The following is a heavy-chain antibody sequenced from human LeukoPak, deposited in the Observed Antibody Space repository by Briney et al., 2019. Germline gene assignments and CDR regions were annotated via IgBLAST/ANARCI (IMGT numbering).Heavy chain of an antibody. D-gene: IGHD5-18*01. Sequence: PSETLSLTCTVSGDSIGSHYWSWIRQPPGKGLEWVGYIFYVGSTNYNPSLKSRVTISVDTSKNQFSLKLNSVTAADTAVYYCASGTAMVFPDAFDIWGQGTMVTVSS. V-gene: IGHV4-59*11. CDR1: GDSIGSHY. CDR2: IFYVGST. CDR3: ASGTAMVFPDAFDI. J-gene: IGHJ3*02.